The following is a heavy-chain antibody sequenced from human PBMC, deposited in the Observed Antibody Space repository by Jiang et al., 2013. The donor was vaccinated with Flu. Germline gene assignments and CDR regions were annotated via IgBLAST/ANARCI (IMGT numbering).Heavy chain of an antibody. D-gene: IGHD6-13*01. J-gene: IGHJ4*02. V-gene: IGHV3-20*03. CDR3: ARGLEGYRNSWYYFHY. Sequence: SGSQLEWKVTRGYADSVKGRFTISRDNAKNSLYLQMNSLRAEDTALYFCARGLEGYRNSWYYFHYWGQGTLVTVSS. CDR2: SQLEWKVTR.